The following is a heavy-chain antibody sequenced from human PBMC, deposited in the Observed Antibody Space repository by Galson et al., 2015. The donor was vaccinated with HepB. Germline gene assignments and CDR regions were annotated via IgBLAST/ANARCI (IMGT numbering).Heavy chain of an antibody. CDR2: MNPNSGDT. V-gene: IGHV1-8*01. CDR1: GYTFTSYD. Sequence: SVKVSCKASGYTFTSYDINWVRQATGQGLEWMGWMNPNSGDTSYAQKFQGRVTMTRNTSISTAYMELSSLRSEDTAVYYCARDHHDIFTGPLDPWGLGTLVTVSS. CDR3: ARDHHDIFTGPLDP. D-gene: IGHD3-9*01. J-gene: IGHJ5*02.